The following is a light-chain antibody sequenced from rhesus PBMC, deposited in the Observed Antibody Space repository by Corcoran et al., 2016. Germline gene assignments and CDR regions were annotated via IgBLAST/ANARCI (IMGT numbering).Light chain of an antibody. V-gene: IGKV1-22*01. CDR2: KAS. CDR1: QSISSW. CDR3: QQYSSSPFT. Sequence: DIQMTQSPSSLSASVGDTVTITCRASQSISSWFAWYQQQPGKTPKLLTYKASPLESGVPSRFSGSGSGTDFTLTTSSLQSEDFATYSCQQYSSSPFTFGPGTKLDIK. J-gene: IGKJ3*01.